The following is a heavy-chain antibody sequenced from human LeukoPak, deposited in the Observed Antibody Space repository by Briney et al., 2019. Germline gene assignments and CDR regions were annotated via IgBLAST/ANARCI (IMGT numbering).Heavy chain of an antibody. V-gene: IGHV3-49*03. CDR2: IRSKAYGGTT. Sequence: PGGSLRLSCTASGFTFGDYAMSWFRQAPGKGLEWVGFIRSKAYGGTTEYAASVKGRFTISRDDSKSIAYLQMNSLKTEDTAVYYCTSDYGDYGETPFDYWGQGTLVTVSS. J-gene: IGHJ4*02. D-gene: IGHD4-17*01. CDR1: GFTFGDYA. CDR3: TSDYGDYGETPFDY.